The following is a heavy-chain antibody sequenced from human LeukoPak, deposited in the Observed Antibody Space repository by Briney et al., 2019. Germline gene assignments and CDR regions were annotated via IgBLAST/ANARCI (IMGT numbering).Heavy chain of an antibody. CDR3: ARDDSPPDYGMDV. V-gene: IGHV3-53*05. D-gene: IGHD5-18*01. Sequence: PGGSLRLSCAASGFTVSRNYMSWVRQAPGKGLEWVSVIYSADSAYYADSVRGRFTISRDNSKNTLYLQMNSLRAEDTAVYYCARDDSPPDYGMDVWGQGTTVTVSS. CDR1: GFTVSRNY. CDR2: IYSADSA. J-gene: IGHJ6*02.